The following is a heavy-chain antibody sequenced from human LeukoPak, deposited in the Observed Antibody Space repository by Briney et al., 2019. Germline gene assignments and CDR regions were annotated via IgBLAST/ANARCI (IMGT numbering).Heavy chain of an antibody. D-gene: IGHD3-3*01. Sequence: PGGSLRLSCAASGFTFSSYAMSWVRQAPGKGLEWVSAISGSGGSTYYADSVKGRFTISRDNSKNTLYPQMNSLRAEDTAVYYCAKYTYYDFWSGYPDYYYYMDVWGKGTTVTVSS. CDR3: AKYTYYDFWSGYPDYYYYMDV. J-gene: IGHJ6*03. CDR1: GFTFSSYA. V-gene: IGHV3-23*01. CDR2: ISGSGGST.